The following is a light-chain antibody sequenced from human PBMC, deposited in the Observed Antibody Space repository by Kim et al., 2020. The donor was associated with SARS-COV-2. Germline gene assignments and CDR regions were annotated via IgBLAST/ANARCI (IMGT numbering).Light chain of an antibody. Sequence: VSPGQTASITCSGDKLGDKYACWYQQKPGQSPVLVIYQYSKRPSGIPERFSGSNSGNTATLTISGTQAMDEADYYCQAWDSSTAGVFGTGTKVTVL. J-gene: IGLJ1*01. CDR1: KLGDKY. CDR2: QYS. CDR3: QAWDSSTAGV. V-gene: IGLV3-1*01.